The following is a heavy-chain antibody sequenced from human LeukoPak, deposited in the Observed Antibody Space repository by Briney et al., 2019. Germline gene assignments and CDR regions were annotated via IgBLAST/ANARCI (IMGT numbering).Heavy chain of an antibody. CDR1: TFSFSIYT. CDR2: ISSSSSYI. V-gene: IGHV3-21*01. CDR3: AKGGPRFGRHWYFDL. D-gene: IGHD3-10*01. J-gene: IGHJ2*01. Sequence: PGGSLRLSCTDSTFSFSIYTINWVRQAPGRGLEWVSSISSSSSYIYYADSVKGRFTISRDNTSNSVYLHLNSLRPEATAVYYCAKGGPRFGRHWYFDLWGRGTLVTVSS.